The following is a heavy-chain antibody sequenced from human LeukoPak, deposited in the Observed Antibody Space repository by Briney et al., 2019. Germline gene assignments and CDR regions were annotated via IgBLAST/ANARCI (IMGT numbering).Heavy chain of an antibody. Sequence: ASETLSLTCTVSGRSISSYYWSWIRQPAGKGLEWIGRVYTSGSTNYNPSLKSRVTMSVDTSQYQFSLKLSSVTAADTAVYYCARENSGNCGFDYWGQGTLVTVSS. CDR1: GRSISSYY. D-gene: IGHD3-10*01. V-gene: IGHV4-4*07. J-gene: IGHJ4*02. CDR3: ARENSGNCGFDY. CDR2: VYTSGST.